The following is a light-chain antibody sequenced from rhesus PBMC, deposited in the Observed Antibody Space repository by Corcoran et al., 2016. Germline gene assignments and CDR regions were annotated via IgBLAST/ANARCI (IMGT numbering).Light chain of an antibody. V-gene: IGKV3S9*01. CDR1: QSVSSY. CDR3: QQYNNWNS. J-gene: IGKJ2*01. CDR2: GAS. Sequence: EIVMTQSPATLSLSPGERATLSCRASQSVSSYVAWYQQKPEQAPRLLIYGASSRATGIPDRISGRGSGTDFTLIISGLEPEDVGVYYCQQYNNWNSFGQGTKVEIK.